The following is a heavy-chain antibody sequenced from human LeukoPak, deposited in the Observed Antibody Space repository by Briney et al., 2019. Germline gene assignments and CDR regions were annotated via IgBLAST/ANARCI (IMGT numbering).Heavy chain of an antibody. Sequence: GASVKVSCKVSGYTLTELSMHWVRQAPGKGLEWMGGFDPEDGETIYAQKFQGRVTMTRDMSTSTVYMELSSLRSEDTAVYYCAREGEIARDAFDIWGQGTMVTVSS. CDR1: GYTLTELS. CDR2: FDPEDGET. J-gene: IGHJ3*02. D-gene: IGHD5-24*01. V-gene: IGHV1-24*01. CDR3: AREGEIARDAFDI.